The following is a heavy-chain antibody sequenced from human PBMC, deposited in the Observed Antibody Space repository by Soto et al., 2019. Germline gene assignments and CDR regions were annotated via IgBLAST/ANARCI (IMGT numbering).Heavy chain of an antibody. Sequence: QVQLQESGPGLLKPSETLSLTCSVSGGSVNDKTYYWSWIRQPPGKRLEGIGYVYYSGTTNYNPPLKSRVTISVDLSKNRFSLRLSSVTTADTALYYCARTTAVPNTLRSRYFLDYWGQGTLVTVSS. CDR3: ARTTAVPNTLRSRYFLDY. J-gene: IGHJ4*02. CDR2: VYYSGTT. CDR1: GGSVNDKTYY. D-gene: IGHD4-17*01. V-gene: IGHV4-61*01.